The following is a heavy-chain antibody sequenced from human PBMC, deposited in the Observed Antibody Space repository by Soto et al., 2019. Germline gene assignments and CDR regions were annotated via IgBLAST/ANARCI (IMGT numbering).Heavy chain of an antibody. CDR1: GGTFSSYA. J-gene: IGHJ4*02. D-gene: IGHD3-22*01. CDR3: ARDREYYYDSSGYSHFDY. CDR2: IIPIFGTA. V-gene: IGHV1-69*13. Sequence: SVKVSFKASGGTFSSYAISWVRQAPGQGLEWMGGIIPIFGTANYAQKFQGRVTITADESTSTAYMELSSLRSEDTAVYYCARDREYYYDSSGYSHFDYWGQGTLVTVSS.